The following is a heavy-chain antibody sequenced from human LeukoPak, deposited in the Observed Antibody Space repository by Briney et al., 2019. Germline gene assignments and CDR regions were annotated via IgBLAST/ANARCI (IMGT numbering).Heavy chain of an antibody. CDR1: GYTFTSYG. D-gene: IGHD1-1*01. CDR2: ISAYNGNT. V-gene: IGHV1-18*01. CDR3: ARVSGTQPLHGHGAHDY. J-gene: IGHJ4*02. Sequence: ASVKVSCKASGYTFTSYGISWVRQAPGQGLEWMGWISAYNGNTNYAQKLQGRVTMTTDTSTSTAYMELRSLRSDDTAVYYCARVSGTQPLHGHGAHDYWGQGTLVTVSS.